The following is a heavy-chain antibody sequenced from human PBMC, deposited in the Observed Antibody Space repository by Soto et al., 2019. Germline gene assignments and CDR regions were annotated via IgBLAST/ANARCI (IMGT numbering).Heavy chain of an antibody. D-gene: IGHD2-2*01. J-gene: IGHJ4*02. CDR3: ARRVDYAFYS. CDR2: INHSGST. Sequence: QVQLQQWGAGLLKPAETLSLTCAVYGGSFSGYYWSWIRQPPGKGLEWIGEINHSGSTNYNPSLKSRVTLSVDTPKHQSSLKLSAVTAADTAVYYCARRVDYAFYSWGQGTLVTVSS. V-gene: IGHV4-34*01. CDR1: GGSFSGYY.